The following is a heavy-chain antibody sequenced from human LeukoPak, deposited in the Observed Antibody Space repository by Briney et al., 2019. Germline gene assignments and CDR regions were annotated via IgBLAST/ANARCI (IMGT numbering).Heavy chain of an antibody. J-gene: IGHJ1*01. CDR2: IKSDGST. D-gene: IGHD3-22*01. CDR1: GFTFSSYW. CDR3: ARAPSEIGGYYPEYFRH. Sequence: PGGSLRLSCAASGFTFSSYWMLWVPQAPGKGLVGVSRIKSDGSTRYADSVKGRFTISRDNAKNTVSLQMTSLRAEDTGVYYCARAPSEIGGYYPEYFRHWGQGTLVIVSS. V-gene: IGHV3-74*01.